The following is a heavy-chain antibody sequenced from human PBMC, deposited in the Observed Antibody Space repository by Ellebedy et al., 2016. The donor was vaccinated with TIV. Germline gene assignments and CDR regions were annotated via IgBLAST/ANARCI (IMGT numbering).Heavy chain of an antibody. CDR1: GGSISSSSYY. CDR3: AGQDVRRAAAIDY. V-gene: IGHV4-39*01. Sequence: SETLSLXXTVSGGSISSSSYYWGWIRQPPGKGLEWIGSIYYSGSTYYNPSLKSRVTISVDTSKNQFSLKLSSVTAADTAVYYCAGQDVRRAAAIDYWGQGTLVTVSS. D-gene: IGHD6-13*01. CDR2: IYYSGST. J-gene: IGHJ4*02.